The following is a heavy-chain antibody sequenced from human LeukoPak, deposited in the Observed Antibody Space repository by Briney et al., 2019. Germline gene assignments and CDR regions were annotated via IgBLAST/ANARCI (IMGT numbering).Heavy chain of an antibody. CDR3: ARLGDSSGWYPNNWYFDL. CDR1: GYSFSSYW. V-gene: IGHV5-51*01. Sequence: GESLKISCKGSGYSFSSYWIAWVRQMPGKGLELMGIIYPGDSNTRYSPSFQDQVTISAAKSITSAFLQWNSLKASDTAMYYCARLGDSSGWYPNNWYFDLWGRGTLVTVSS. CDR2: IYPGDSNT. D-gene: IGHD6-19*01. J-gene: IGHJ2*01.